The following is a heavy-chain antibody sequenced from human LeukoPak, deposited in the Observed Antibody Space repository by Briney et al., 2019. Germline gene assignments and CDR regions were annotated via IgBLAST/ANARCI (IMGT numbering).Heavy chain of an antibody. CDR3: ARGGGSSWYFEDY. D-gene: IGHD6-13*01. Sequence: SETLSLTCTVSGGSISSGDYYWSWIRQPPGKGLEWIGYIYYSGSTYYNPSLKSRVTISVDTSKNQFSLKLSSVTAADTAVYYCARGGGSSWYFEDYWGQGTLVTVSS. J-gene: IGHJ4*02. V-gene: IGHV4-30-4*02. CDR1: GGSISSGDYY. CDR2: IYYSGST.